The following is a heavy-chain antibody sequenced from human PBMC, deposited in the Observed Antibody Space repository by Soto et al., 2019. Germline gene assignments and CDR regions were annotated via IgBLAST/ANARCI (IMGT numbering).Heavy chain of an antibody. CDR1: GGSISSYY. Sequence: SETLSLTCTVSGGSISSYYWSWIRQPPGKGLEWIGYIYYSGSTNYNPSLKSRVTISVDTSKNQFSLKLSSVTAADTAVYYCARHPDTGSEDPYYYMDVWGKGTTVTVSS. CDR3: ARHPDTGSEDPYYYMDV. CDR2: IYYSGST. D-gene: IGHD2-2*02. J-gene: IGHJ6*03. V-gene: IGHV4-59*01.